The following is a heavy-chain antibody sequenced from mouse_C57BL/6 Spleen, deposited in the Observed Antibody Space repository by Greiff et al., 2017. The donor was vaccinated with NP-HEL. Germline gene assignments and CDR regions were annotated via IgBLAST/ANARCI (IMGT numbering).Heavy chain of an antibody. CDR3: ARGYDGYPFAY. Sequence: QVQLQQPGAELVMPGASVKLSCKASGYTFTSYWMHWVKQSPGQGLEWIGEIDPSDSYTNYNQKFKGKSTLTVDKSSSTAYMQLSSLTSEDSAVYYCARGYDGYPFAYWGQGALVTVAA. CDR2: IDPSDSYT. D-gene: IGHD2-3*01. CDR1: GYTFTSYW. J-gene: IGHJ3*01. V-gene: IGHV1-69*01.